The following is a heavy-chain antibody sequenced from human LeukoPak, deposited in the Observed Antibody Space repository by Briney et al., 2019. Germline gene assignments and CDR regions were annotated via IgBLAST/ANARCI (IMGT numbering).Heavy chain of an antibody. CDR1: GFTFSSYA. CDR2: ISGSGGRT. J-gene: IGHJ4*02. D-gene: IGHD3-10*01. Sequence: PGGSLRLSCAASGFTFSSYAMSWVRQAPGKGLEWVSAISGSGGRTYYADSVKGRFTISRDNSKNTLYLQMNSLRAEDTAVYYCAKGRDRYYGSGISIYWGQGTLVTVSS. V-gene: IGHV3-23*01. CDR3: AKGRDRYYGSGISIY.